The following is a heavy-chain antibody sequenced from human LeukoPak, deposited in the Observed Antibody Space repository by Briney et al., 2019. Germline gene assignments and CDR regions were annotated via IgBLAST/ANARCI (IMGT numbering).Heavy chain of an antibody. CDR1: GFTFSRYW. V-gene: IGHV3-7*04. J-gene: IGHJ6*03. Sequence: GGSLRLSCAASGFTFSRYWMTWVRQAPGRGLEWVANIKEDGSEKYYVDSVKGRFTISRDNAKNSLYLQMNSLRAEDTAVYYCARAGMETDPLDYYYYMDVWGKGTTVTVSS. CDR2: IKEDGSEK. CDR3: ARAGMETDPLDYYYYMDV. D-gene: IGHD5-18*01.